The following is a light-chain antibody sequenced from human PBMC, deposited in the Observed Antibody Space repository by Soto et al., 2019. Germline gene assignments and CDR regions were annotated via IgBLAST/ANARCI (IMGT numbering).Light chain of an antibody. CDR3: QKRSG. V-gene: IGKV3-15*01. CDR2: GAS. CDR1: QSVSSTY. Sequence: EIVFTQSPGTLSLSPGERATLSCRASQSVSSTYLIWYQQKPGQAPRLLIYGASTRATGIPARFSGSGSGTKFTLIISSLQSEDFAVYYCQKRSGFGPGTKVDIK. J-gene: IGKJ3*01.